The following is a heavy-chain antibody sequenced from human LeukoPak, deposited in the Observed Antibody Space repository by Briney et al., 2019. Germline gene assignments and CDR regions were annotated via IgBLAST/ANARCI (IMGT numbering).Heavy chain of an antibody. Sequence: ASVKVSCKASGYTFVTYGINWVRQAPGQRPEWMGWISTYNGNTKYALKFQDRVTLTRDTSTTTAYMELRSLTSDDRAVYYCTRAPFDHWGQGTLVIV. CDR3: TRAPFDH. J-gene: IGHJ4*02. V-gene: IGHV1-18*01. CDR2: ISTYNGNT. CDR1: GYTFVTYG.